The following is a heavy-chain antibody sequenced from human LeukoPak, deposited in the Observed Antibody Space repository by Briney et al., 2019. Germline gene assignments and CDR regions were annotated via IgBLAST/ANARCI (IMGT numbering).Heavy chain of an antibody. CDR2: IIPIFGTA. D-gene: IGHD4-23*01. J-gene: IGHJ5*02. CDR1: GYTFTSYG. Sequence: GASVKVSCKASGYTFTSYGISWVRQAPGQGLEWMGGIIPIFGTANYAQKFQGRVTITADESTSTAYMELSSLRSEDTAVYYCASHQVRGYWFDPWGQGTLVTVSS. CDR3: ASHQVRGYWFDP. V-gene: IGHV1-69*13.